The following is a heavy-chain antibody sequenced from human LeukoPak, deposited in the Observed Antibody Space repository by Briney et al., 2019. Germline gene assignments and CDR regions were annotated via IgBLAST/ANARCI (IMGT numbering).Heavy chain of an antibody. J-gene: IGHJ4*02. CDR3: ARLRQLAVPDY. V-gene: IGHV4-39*01. CDR2: IYYSGST. CDR1: GGSISSSSYY. Sequence: PSETLSLTCTVSGGSISSSSYYWGWIRQPPGKGLEWIGSIYYSGSTYYNPSLKSRVTISVDTSKNQFSLKLSSVTAADTAVYYCARLRQLAVPDYWGQGTLVTVSS. D-gene: IGHD6-6*01.